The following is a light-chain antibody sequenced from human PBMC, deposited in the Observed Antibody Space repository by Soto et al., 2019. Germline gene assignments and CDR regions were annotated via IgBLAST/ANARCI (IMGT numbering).Light chain of an antibody. CDR1: SSDLGSYNL. CDR2: EGS. V-gene: IGLV2-23*01. J-gene: IGLJ3*02. Sequence: QSVLTQPASVSGSPGQSITLSCTGTSSDLGSYNLVSWYQQHPGKAPRLMIYEGSKRPSGISNRFSGSKSGDTASLTISGLQAEDEADYYCCSYAGSSTSWVFGGGTKVTVL. CDR3: CSYAGSSTSWV.